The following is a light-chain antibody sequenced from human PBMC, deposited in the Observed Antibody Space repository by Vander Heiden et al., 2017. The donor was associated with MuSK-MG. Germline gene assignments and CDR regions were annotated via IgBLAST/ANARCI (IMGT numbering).Light chain of an antibody. J-gene: IGKJ4*01. V-gene: IGKV3-20*01. Sequence: EIVLTQSPGTLSLSPGEGATLSCRARQSVSSTSLAWYQQKPGQAPRLLIFGASRRTTGNPDRFSGSGSGTHFTLTISRREPEDFALYFCQHYGGSPPLTFGGGTKVEIK. CDR2: GAS. CDR3: QHYGGSPPLT. CDR1: QSVSSTS.